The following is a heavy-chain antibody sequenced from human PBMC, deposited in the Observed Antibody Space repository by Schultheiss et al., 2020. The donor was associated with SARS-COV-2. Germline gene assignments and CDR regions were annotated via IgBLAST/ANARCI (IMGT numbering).Heavy chain of an antibody. CDR3: ARDWSGDIVVVPAAGAFDY. Sequence: SETLSLTCTVSGGSISSYYWSWIRQPPGKGLEWIGYIYYSGSTNYNPSLKSRVTISVDTSKNQFSLKLSSVTAADTAVYYCARDWSGDIVVVPAAGAFDYWGQGTLVTVSS. CDR2: IYYSGST. J-gene: IGHJ4*02. D-gene: IGHD2-2*01. V-gene: IGHV4-59*01. CDR1: GGSISSYY.